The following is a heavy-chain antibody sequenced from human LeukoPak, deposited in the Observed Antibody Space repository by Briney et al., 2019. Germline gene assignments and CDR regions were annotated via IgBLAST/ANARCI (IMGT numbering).Heavy chain of an antibody. CDR2: ISSNGGST. D-gene: IGHD6-13*01. CDR1: GFTFSTYS. CDR3: AKSKEDIAAAGLDY. J-gene: IGHJ4*02. Sequence: GGSLRLSCSASGFTFSTYSMHWVRQAPGKGLQYVSAISSNGGSTYHADSVKGRFTISRDNSKNTLYLQMSSLRPEDTAVYYCAKSKEDIAAAGLDYWGQGTLVTVSS. V-gene: IGHV3-64D*06.